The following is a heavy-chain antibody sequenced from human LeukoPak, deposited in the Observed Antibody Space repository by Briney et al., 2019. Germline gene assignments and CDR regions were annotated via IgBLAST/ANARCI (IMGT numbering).Heavy chain of an antibody. D-gene: IGHD3-3*01. V-gene: IGHV1-18*01. CDR2: ISAYNGNT. Sequence: ASVKVSCKASGYTFTSYGISWVRQAPGQGLEWMGWISAYNGNTNYAQKLQGRVTMTTDTSTSTAYMELRSLRSEDTAVYYCATTEGVFWSGYLSLDYWGQGTLVTVSS. CDR1: GYTFTSYG. CDR3: ATTEGVFWSGYLSLDY. J-gene: IGHJ4*02.